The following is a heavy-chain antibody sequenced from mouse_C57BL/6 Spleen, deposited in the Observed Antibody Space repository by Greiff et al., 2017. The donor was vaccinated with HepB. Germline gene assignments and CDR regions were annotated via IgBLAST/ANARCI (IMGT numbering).Heavy chain of an antibody. V-gene: IGHV1-74*01. CDR2: IHPSDSDT. Sequence: QQRPGQGLEWIGRIHPSDSDTNYNQKFKGKATLTVDKSSSTAYMQLSSLTSEDSAVYYCAIYYYSNYEDYWGQGTSVTVSS. J-gene: IGHJ4*01. CDR3: AIYYYSNYEDY. D-gene: IGHD2-5*01.